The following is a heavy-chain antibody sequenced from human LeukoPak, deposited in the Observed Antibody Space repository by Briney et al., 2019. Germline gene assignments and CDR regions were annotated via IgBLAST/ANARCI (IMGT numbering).Heavy chain of an antibody. J-gene: IGHJ6*04. D-gene: IGHD3-10*02. V-gene: IGHV3-66*01. CDR2: FYSGGST. Sequence: GGSLRLSCEASGFTVSSNYMSWVRQAPGKGLEWVSMFYSGGSTYYADSVKGRFTISRDNAKNSLYLQMNSLRAEDTAVYYCAELGITMIGGVWGKGTTVTISS. CDR1: GFTVSSNY. CDR3: AELGITMIGGV.